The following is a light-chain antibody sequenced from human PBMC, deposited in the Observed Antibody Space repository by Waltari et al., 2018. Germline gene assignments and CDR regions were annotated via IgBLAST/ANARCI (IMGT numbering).Light chain of an antibody. V-gene: IGKV1-27*01. CDR3: QNYHSVPLT. CDR1: QDIYNY. J-gene: IGKJ4*01. Sequence: DIQMTQSPSSLSASLGDSVTITCRASQDIYNYVAWYQEKPGKVHKLLLYGASSMQSGVPSRFRGGRAGAVFTTSINSLQPADVATYYCQNYHSVPLTFGGGTRVDIK. CDR2: GAS.